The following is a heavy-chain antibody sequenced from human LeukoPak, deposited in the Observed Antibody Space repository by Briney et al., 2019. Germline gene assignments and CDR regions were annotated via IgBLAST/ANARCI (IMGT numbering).Heavy chain of an antibody. CDR3: ASGKETSMAQGY. J-gene: IGHJ4*02. CDR2: IFSGGSI. CDR1: GFTVSITY. D-gene: IGHD5-18*01. V-gene: IGHV3-53*01. Sequence: GGSLRLSCAVSGFTVSITYMTWVRQAPGKGLEWVSVIFSGGSIYYADSVKGRFTISRDISKNTVDLQLNSLRAEDTAVYYCASGKETSMAQGYWGQGTLVTVSS.